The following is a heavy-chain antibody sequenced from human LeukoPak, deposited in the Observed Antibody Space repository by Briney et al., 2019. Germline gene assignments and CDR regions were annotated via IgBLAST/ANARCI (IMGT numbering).Heavy chain of an antibody. CDR1: GGSFSGYY. D-gene: IGHD7-27*01. CDR3: ASLGILDWFDP. J-gene: IGHJ5*02. CDR2: INHSGST. Sequence: SETLSPTCAVYGGSFSGYYWSWIRQPPGKGLEWIGEINHSGSTNYNPSLKSRVTISVDTSKNQFSLKLSSVTAADTAVYYCASLGILDWFDPWGQGTLVTVSS. V-gene: IGHV4-34*01.